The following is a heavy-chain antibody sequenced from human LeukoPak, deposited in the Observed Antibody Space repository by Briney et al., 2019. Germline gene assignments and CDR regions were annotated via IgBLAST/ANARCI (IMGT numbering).Heavy chain of an antibody. CDR2: INHSGST. D-gene: IGHD3-22*01. V-gene: IGHV4-34*01. CDR3: ARYYYDSSGYWLDY. CDR1: GGSVSGYY. J-gene: IGHJ4*02. Sequence: PSETLSLIYAVYGGSVSGYYWSWIRQPPGKGMEWNGEINHSGSTNYNPSLKSRVTISVDTSKNQFSLKLSSVTAADTAVYYCARYYYDSSGYWLDYWGQGTLVTVSS.